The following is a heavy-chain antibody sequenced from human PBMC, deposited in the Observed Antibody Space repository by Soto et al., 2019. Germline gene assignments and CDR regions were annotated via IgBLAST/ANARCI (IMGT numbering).Heavy chain of an antibody. D-gene: IGHD2-15*01. CDR1: GGSFRDYY. CDR3: AIGYCSGGSCYSSPFDY. CDR2: INHSGST. Sequence: SETLSLTCAVYGGSFRDYYWSWIRHSPGKGLEWIGEINHSGSTNYNPSLKSRVTMSIDTSKKQFSLKLSSVTAADTAVYYCAIGYCSGGSCYSSPFDYWGQGTLVTV. J-gene: IGHJ4*02. V-gene: IGHV4-34*09.